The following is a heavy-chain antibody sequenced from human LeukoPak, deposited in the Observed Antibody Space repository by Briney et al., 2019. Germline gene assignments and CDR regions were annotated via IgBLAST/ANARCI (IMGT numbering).Heavy chain of an antibody. D-gene: IGHD4-11*01. CDR2: INPNSGGT. CDR1: GYTFTGYY. V-gene: IGHV1-2*02. Sequence: GASVKVSCKASGYTFTGYYIHWVRQAPGQGLEWMGWINPNSGGTNNAQKFQGRVTMTRDTSISTAYMELSRLTSDDTAVYYCARDAIVRDYSNSDYWGQGTLVTVSS. J-gene: IGHJ4*02. CDR3: ARDAIVRDYSNSDY.